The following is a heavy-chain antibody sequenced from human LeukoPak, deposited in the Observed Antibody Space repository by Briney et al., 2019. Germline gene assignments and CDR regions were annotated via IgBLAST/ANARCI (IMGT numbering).Heavy chain of an antibody. J-gene: IGHJ3*02. Sequence: SETLSLTCAVSGGSISGYYCTWIRQPPGKGLEWIGYIYYSGSTNYNPSLKSRVTISVDTSKNQFSLKLSSVTAADTAVYYCARIPPSVEPYLRDAFDIWGQGTMVTVSS. CDR2: IYYSGST. V-gene: IGHV4-59*01. CDR1: GGSISGYY. CDR3: ARIPPSVEPYLRDAFDI. D-gene: IGHD5/OR15-5a*01.